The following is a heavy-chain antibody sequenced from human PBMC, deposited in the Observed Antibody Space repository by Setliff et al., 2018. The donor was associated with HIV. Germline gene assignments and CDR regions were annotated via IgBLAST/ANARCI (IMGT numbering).Heavy chain of an antibody. CDR1: GGTLSSYA. D-gene: IGHD1-26*01. CDR2: IIPIFGTA. J-gene: IGHJ2*01. CDR3: ARDVSEWEPYWYFDL. Sequence: SVKVSCKASGGTLSSYAISWVRQAPGQGLQWMGGIIPIFGTANYAQKFQGRVTITADESTSTAYMELSSLRSEDTAVYYCARDVSEWEPYWYFDLWGRGTLVNVSS. V-gene: IGHV1-69*13.